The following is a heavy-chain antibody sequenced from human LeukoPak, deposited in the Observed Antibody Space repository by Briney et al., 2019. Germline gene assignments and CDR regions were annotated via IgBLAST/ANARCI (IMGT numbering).Heavy chain of an antibody. J-gene: IGHJ4*02. CDR2: IIPIFGTA. Sequence: SVKVSCKASGYTFTSYDINWVRQAPGQGLEWMGGIIPIFGTANYAQKFQGRVTITADESTSTAYMELSSLRSEDTAVYYCARVGYSSSWYSDYWGQGTLVTVSS. V-gene: IGHV1-69*13. CDR3: ARVGYSSSWYSDY. D-gene: IGHD6-13*01. CDR1: GYTFTSYD.